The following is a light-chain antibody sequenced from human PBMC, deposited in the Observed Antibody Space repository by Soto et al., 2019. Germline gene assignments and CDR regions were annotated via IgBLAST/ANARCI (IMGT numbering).Light chain of an antibody. CDR1: QSVSSN. Sequence: VVTQSPATLSVSPGERATLSCRASQSVSSNLAWYQQKPGQAPRLLIYGASTRATGIPARFSGSGSGTEFTLTISSLQSEDFAVYYCQQYKNWPRTFGQGTKVDIK. CDR2: GAS. CDR3: QQYKNWPRT. J-gene: IGKJ1*01. V-gene: IGKV3-15*01.